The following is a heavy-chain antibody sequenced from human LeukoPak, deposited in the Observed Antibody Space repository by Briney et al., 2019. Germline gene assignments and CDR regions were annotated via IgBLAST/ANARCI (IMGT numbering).Heavy chain of an antibody. CDR2: ISAYNGNT. Sequence: ASVKVSCKASGYTFTSYGISWVRQAPGQGLEWMGWISAYNGNTNYAQKLQGRVTMTTDTSTSTAYMELRSLRSDDAAVYYCARDLVRMVRGVTAGHWGQGTLVTVSS. CDR3: ARDLVRMVRGVTAGH. CDR1: GYTFTSYG. D-gene: IGHD3-10*01. J-gene: IGHJ4*02. V-gene: IGHV1-18*01.